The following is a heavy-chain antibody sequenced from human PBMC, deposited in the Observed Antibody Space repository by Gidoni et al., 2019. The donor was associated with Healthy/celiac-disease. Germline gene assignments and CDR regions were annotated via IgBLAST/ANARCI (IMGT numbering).Heavy chain of an antibody. CDR1: GFTFSSYA. CDR2: ISYDGSNK. Sequence: QVQLVESGGGVVQPGRSLRLSCAASGFTFSSYAMHWVRQAPGKGLEWVAVISYDGSNKYYADSVKGRFTISRDNSKNTLYLQMNSLRAEDTAVYYCARDYGDYEGADYWGQGTLVTVSS. V-gene: IGHV3-30*04. D-gene: IGHD4-17*01. CDR3: ARDYGDYEGADY. J-gene: IGHJ4*02.